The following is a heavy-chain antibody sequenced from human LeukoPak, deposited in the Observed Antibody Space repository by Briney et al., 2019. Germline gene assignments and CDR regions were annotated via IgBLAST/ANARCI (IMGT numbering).Heavy chain of an antibody. D-gene: IGHD3-10*01. CDR3: AREYYGSGSYYDGYYFDY. CDR2: IIPAFGTT. V-gene: IGHV1-69*06. Sequence: SVKVSCKASGYTFTNYGISWVRQAPGQGLEWMGLIIPAFGTTHYAQRFQGRVTITSDKSTTTAYMELGSLTSEDTAIYYCAREYYGSGSYYDGYYFDYWGQGTLVTVSS. J-gene: IGHJ4*02. CDR1: GYTFTNYG.